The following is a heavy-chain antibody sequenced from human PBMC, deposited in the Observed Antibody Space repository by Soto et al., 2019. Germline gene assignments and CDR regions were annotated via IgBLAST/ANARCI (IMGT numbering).Heavy chain of an antibody. CDR1: GYTFTNFG. D-gene: IGHD3-16*01. CDR3: ARGGTPIDS. V-gene: IGHV1-18*01. CDR2: ISAYNGNT. J-gene: IGHJ4*02. Sequence: QVQLVQSGAEVKKPGASVKVSCKASGYTFTNFGISWVRQAPGQGLEWMGWISAYNGNTNYAQNFQGRVTMTTDTSPSTAYMEQRSLRAGDTAVYYCARGGTPIDSWGQGTLVTVSS.